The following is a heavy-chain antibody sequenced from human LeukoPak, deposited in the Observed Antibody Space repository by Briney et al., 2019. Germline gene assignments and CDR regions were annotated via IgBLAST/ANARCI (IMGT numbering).Heavy chain of an antibody. CDR3: ASGDCSSTSCYGGFDY. V-gene: IGHV3-30-3*01. CDR1: GFTFSSYA. CDR2: ISYDGSNK. D-gene: IGHD2-2*01. J-gene: IGHJ4*02. Sequence: GGSLRLSCAASGFTFSSYAMHWVRQAPGKGLEWVAVISYDGSNKYYADSVKGRFTISRDNSKNTLYLQMNSLRAEDTAVYYCASGDCSSTSCYGGFDYWGQGTLVTVSS.